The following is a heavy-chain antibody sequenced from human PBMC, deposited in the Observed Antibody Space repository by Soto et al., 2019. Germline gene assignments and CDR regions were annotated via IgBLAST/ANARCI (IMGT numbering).Heavy chain of an antibody. CDR2: INAYNGNT. CDR1: GYSFTRYG. J-gene: IGHJ6*02. Sequence: VKVSCRASGYSFTRYGSGWARQAPGQGLEWMGWINAYNGNTNYAQNLQGRLTLTTDTSTTTAYMELRSLRSNDTAIYYCAMVDVYVTPSPQDVWGQGTTVTVSS. V-gene: IGHV1-18*01. CDR3: AMVDVYVTPSPQDV. D-gene: IGHD3-16*01.